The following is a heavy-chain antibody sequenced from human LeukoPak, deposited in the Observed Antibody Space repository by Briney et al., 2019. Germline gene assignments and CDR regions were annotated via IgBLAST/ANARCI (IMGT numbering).Heavy chain of an antibody. Sequence: SETLSLTCSVSGGSISDYYWSWIRLPPGKGLEWIGYIYRGGTINYNPSLKSRVTMSLDTSKNQISLMLNSVTAADTAVYYWARARGGGAFDIWGQGTMVTVSS. CDR1: GGSISDYY. CDR2: IYRGGTI. J-gene: IGHJ3*02. CDR3: ARARGGGAFDI. D-gene: IGHD3-16*01. V-gene: IGHV4-4*09.